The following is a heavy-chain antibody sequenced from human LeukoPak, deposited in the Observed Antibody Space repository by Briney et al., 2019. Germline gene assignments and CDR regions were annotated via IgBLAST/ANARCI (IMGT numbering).Heavy chain of an antibody. V-gene: IGHV3-48*03. CDR3: ASDWSMPRRTWYYFDY. D-gene: IGHD3-9*01. Sequence: PGGSLRLSCAASGFTFSSYEMNWVRQAPGKGLEWVSYISSSSSTIYYADSVKGRFTISRDNAKNSLYLQMNSLRAEDTAVYYCASDWSMPRRTWYYFDYWGQGTLVTVSS. CDR2: ISSSSSTI. J-gene: IGHJ4*02. CDR1: GFTFSSYE.